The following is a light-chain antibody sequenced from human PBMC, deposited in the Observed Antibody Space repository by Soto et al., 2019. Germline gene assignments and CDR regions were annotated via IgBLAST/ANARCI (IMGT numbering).Light chain of an antibody. Sequence: QLVLTQPPSVSGAPGQRVTISCTGSSSNIGAPYDVHWYQQHPGTAPKLLIYGNTIRPSGVPDRFSGSKSGTSASLAITGLQAEDEADYYCQSYDRSLSGSVFGGGTQLTVL. V-gene: IGLV1-40*01. CDR2: GNT. J-gene: IGLJ3*02. CDR3: QSYDRSLSGSV. CDR1: SSNIGAPYD.